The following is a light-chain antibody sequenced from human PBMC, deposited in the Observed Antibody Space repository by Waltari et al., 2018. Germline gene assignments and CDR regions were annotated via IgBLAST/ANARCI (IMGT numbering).Light chain of an antibody. CDR2: KAS. Sequence: DIQMTQSPSTLSASVGERVTITCRASQSISPWLAWYQQKPGKAPTLLIYKASSLQSGVPSRFSGSGSGAEFTLTISSLQPDDFATYYCQQYNSYPYTFGQGTKLEI. CDR3: QQYNSYPYT. J-gene: IGKJ2*01. CDR1: QSISPW. V-gene: IGKV1-5*03.